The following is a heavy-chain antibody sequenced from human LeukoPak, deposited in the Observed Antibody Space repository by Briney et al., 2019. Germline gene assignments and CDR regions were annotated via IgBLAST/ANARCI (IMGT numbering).Heavy chain of an antibody. CDR2: INTNTGNP. Sequence: ASVMVSCKASGYTFTSYAMNWVRQAPGQGLEWMGWINTNTGNPTYAQGFTGRFVFSLDTSVSTAYLQISSLKAEDTAVYYCARYGYSYGPGSYYYYYYMDIWGKGTTVTVSS. V-gene: IGHV7-4-1*02. CDR1: GYTFTSYA. D-gene: IGHD5-18*01. J-gene: IGHJ6*03. CDR3: ARYGYSYGPGSYYYYYYMDI.